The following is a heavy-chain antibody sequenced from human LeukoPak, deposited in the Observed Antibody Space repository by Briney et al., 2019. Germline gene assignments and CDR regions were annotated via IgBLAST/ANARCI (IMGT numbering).Heavy chain of an antibody. CDR2: ISHSGST. CDR1: GGSISNYY. V-gene: IGHV4-34*01. CDR3: ARDADEQGYCSGGSCYSYAY. Sequence: SETLSLTCTVSGGSISNYYWSWIRQPPGKGLEWIGEISHSGSTSYNLSLKSRVTISADTSKNQFSLKLSSVTAADTAVYYCARDADEQGYCSGGSCYSYAYWGQGTLVTVSS. J-gene: IGHJ4*02. D-gene: IGHD2-15*01.